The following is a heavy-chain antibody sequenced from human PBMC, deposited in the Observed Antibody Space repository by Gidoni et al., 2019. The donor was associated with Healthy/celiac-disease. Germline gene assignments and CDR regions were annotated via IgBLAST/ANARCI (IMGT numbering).Heavy chain of an antibody. CDR1: VFTFSCYW. J-gene: IGHJ3*02. Sequence: EVQLVESGGGLFQPGGSLRLSCAAYVFTFSCYWMRWVRQATGTGLEWVANIKQDGREKYYVDSVKGRFTISRDNAKNSLYLQMNSLRAEDTAVYYCARGPEYNDAFDIWGQGTMVTVSS. CDR3: ARGPEYNDAFDI. V-gene: IGHV3-7*03. D-gene: IGHD1-1*01. CDR2: IKQDGREK.